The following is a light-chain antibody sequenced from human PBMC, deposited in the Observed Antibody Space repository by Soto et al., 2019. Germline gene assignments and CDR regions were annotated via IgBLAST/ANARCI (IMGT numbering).Light chain of an antibody. J-gene: IGKJ3*01. Sequence: EIVLTQSPGTLSLSPGERATLSCRASQSISSSFLAWYQQRPGQAPRLLIHGVSSKAAGITDRFSGSGSGTDFTLTINRLEPEDFAMYFCQQYGYSPFTFGPGTQLEI. CDR2: GVS. CDR3: QQYGYSPFT. CDR1: QSISSSF. V-gene: IGKV3-20*01.